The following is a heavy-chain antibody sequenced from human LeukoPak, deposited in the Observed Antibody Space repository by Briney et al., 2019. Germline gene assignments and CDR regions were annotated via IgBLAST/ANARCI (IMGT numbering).Heavy chain of an antibody. CDR3: ARDNSVGDVAWWFDP. V-gene: IGHV1-46*01. Sequence: ASVKVSCKASGYIFTSYNIYWVRQAPGQGLEWMGIINPSGGSTNYAQKFQGRVTMTRDMSTTTDYMELSSLRSEDTAVYYCARDNSVGDVAWWFDPWGQGTLVTVSS. CDR2: INPSGGST. J-gene: IGHJ5*02. CDR1: GYIFTSYN. D-gene: IGHD1-26*01.